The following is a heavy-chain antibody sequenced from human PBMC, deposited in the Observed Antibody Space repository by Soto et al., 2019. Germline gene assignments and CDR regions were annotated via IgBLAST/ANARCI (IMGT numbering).Heavy chain of an antibody. CDR3: AKDQGSSWYEIDY. J-gene: IGHJ4*02. CDR1: GFTFSNYA. Sequence: GGSLRLSCAASGFTFSNYAVTWVRQAPGKGLEWVSTISGSGGSTYYADSVKGRFTISRDNSKNTLYLQMNSLRAEDTAVYYGAKDQGSSWYEIDYWGKGTLVPVSS. D-gene: IGHD6-13*01. V-gene: IGHV3-23*01. CDR2: ISGSGGST.